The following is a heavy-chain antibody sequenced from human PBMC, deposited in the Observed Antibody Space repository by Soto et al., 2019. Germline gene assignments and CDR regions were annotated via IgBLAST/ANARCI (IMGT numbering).Heavy chain of an antibody. CDR2: ISGSGAGT. Sequence: GWSMRLSCAATGFSFSSYAMTWVRQAPGKGLEWVSAISGSGAGTYYADSVKGRFTISRDNSKNTVYVQMNSLGADDTAIYYCAKADASGYNSFLIDYWGQANLLTVSS. D-gene: IGHD3-22*01. J-gene: IGHJ4*02. V-gene: IGHV3-23*01. CDR1: GFSFSSYA. CDR3: AKADASGYNSFLIDY.